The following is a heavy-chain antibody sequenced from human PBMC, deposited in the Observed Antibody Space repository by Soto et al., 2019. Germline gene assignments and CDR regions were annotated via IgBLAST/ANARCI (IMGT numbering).Heavy chain of an antibody. V-gene: IGHV1-69*13. CDR3: ASLRYCSGGSCYSFDY. D-gene: IGHD2-15*01. Sequence: ASVNVSCKASGGTFSSDAISWVPQAPGQGLEWMGGIIPIFGTANYAQKFQGRVTITADESTSTAYMELSSLRSEDTAVYYCASLRYCSGGSCYSFDYWGQGTLVTVSS. J-gene: IGHJ4*02. CDR1: GGTFSSDA. CDR2: IIPIFGTA.